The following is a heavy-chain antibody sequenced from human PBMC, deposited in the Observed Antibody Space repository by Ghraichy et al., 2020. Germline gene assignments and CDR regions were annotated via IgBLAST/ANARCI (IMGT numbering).Heavy chain of an antibody. V-gene: IGHV1-18*04. CDR1: GFTFSNYG. D-gene: IGHD2-21*01. J-gene: IGHJ4*02. CDR3: AREGDTRDFDY. CDR2: ISAYDGHT. Sequence: ASVKVSCKASGFTFSNYGISWVRQAPGQGLEWMGWISAYDGHTKFAQNLQGRVTLTTETSTTTAYMELRSLRSDDTAVYYCAREGDTRDFDYWGQGTLVTV.